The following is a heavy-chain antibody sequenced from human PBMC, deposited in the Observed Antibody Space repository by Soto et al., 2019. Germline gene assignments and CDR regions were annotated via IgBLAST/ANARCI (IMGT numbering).Heavy chain of an antibody. Sequence: SETLSLTSTVSGVSISTYYWSWIRQQPGKGLELIGYIYYSGSTNYNPSLKSRVTISLDTSKSQFSLKLSSVPAADTAVYYCCSLDRYKQTYCRQGTLVTVTS. CDR2: IYYSGST. CDR3: CSLDRYKQTY. D-gene: IGHD1-1*01. J-gene: IGHJ4*02. CDR1: GVSISTYY. V-gene: IGHV4-59*08.